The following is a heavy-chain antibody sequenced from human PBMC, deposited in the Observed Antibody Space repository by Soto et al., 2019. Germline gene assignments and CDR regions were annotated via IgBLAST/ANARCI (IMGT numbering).Heavy chain of an antibody. D-gene: IGHD3-10*01. Sequence: QVQLVQSGAEVKKPGASVKVSCKASGYTFPTYGIGWLHQPPGQGLEGMGWISAYNGNTNYAQKLQGRVTMTTDTSTSTAYMELRSLRSDDTAVYYCASSYYGSGTPYYYGMDVWGQGTTVTVSS. CDR3: ASSYYGSGTPYYYGMDV. J-gene: IGHJ6*02. CDR2: ISAYNGNT. V-gene: IGHV1-18*01. CDR1: GYTFPTYG.